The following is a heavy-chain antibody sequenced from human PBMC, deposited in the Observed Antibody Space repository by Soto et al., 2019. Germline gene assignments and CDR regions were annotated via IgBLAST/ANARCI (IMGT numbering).Heavy chain of an antibody. J-gene: IGHJ5*02. Sequence: ASETLSLTXTVSGGSISSYYWSWIRQPPGKGLEWIGYIYYIGSTNYNPSLKSRVTISVDTSKNQFSLKLSSVTAADTAVYYCARGLRRQLLNWFDPWGQGTLVTVSS. V-gene: IGHV4-59*01. D-gene: IGHD2-2*01. CDR1: GGSISSYY. CDR3: ARGLRRQLLNWFDP. CDR2: IYYIGST.